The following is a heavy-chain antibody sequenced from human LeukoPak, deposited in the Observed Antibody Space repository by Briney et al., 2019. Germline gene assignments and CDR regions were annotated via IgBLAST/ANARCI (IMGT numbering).Heavy chain of an antibody. V-gene: IGHV3-7*03. CDR3: ARSYRSYYNY. Sequence: GGSLRLSCAASGFTFSSYWMNWARQAPGKGLEWVASINHNGNVNYYVDSVKGRFTISRDNAKNSLYLQMSNLRAEDTAVYYCARSYRSYYNYWGQGTLVTVSS. CDR2: INHNGNVN. CDR1: GFTFSSYW. J-gene: IGHJ4*02. D-gene: IGHD3-10*01.